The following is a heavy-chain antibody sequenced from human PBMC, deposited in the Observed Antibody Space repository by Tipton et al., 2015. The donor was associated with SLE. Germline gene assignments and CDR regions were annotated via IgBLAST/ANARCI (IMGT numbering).Heavy chain of an antibody. CDR2: INHSGST. CDR3: ARGDCSSTSCLDY. D-gene: IGHD2-2*01. Sequence: TLSLTCAVYGGSFSGYYWGWIRQPPGKGLEWIGEINHSGSTNYNPSLKSRVTISVDTSKNQFSLKLSSVTAADTAVYYCARGDCSSTSCLDYWGQGTLVTVSS. V-gene: IGHV4-34*01. J-gene: IGHJ4*02. CDR1: GGSFSGYY.